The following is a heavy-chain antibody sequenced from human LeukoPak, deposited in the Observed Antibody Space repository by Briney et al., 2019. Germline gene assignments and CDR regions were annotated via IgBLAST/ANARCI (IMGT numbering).Heavy chain of an antibody. J-gene: IGHJ3*02. CDR1: GYTFTSYY. V-gene: IGHV1-46*01. Sequence: ASVTVSCKASGYTFTSYYMHWVRQAPGQGLEWMGIINPSGGSTTYAQKFQGRVTMTRDMSTSTVYMELSSLRSEDPAVYSCARGEYSSPRSAFDIWGQGTMVTVSS. D-gene: IGHD6-6*01. CDR3: ARGEYSSPRSAFDI. CDR2: INPSGGST.